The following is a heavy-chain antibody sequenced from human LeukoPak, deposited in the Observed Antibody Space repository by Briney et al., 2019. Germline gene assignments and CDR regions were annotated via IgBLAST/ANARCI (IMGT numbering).Heavy chain of an antibody. CDR2: INQDGSEK. V-gene: IGHV3-7*01. CDR3: AVNSPLDY. CDR1: GFSFSHYW. J-gene: IGHJ4*02. Sequence: GGSLRLSCASSGFSFSHYWMTWVRQAPGKGLEWVANINQDGSEKYYVDSVKGRFTISRDNAKNSLYLQMNSLRAEDTAVYYCAVNSPLDYWGQGTLVTVSS.